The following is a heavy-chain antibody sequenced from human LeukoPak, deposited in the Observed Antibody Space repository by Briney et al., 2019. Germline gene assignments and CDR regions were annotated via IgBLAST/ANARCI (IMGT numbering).Heavy chain of an antibody. CDR3: AKDPGSGWFFDY. D-gene: IGHD6-19*01. V-gene: IGHV3-30*18. CDR1: GFTFSNYG. Sequence: PGRSLILSCAASGFTFSNYGMHCVRQAPGKGLEWVAGISEDGINKYYADSVKGRFTISRDNSNNTLYLQMNTLRAEDTAAYYCAKDPGSGWFFDYWGQGTLVTVSS. J-gene: IGHJ4*02. CDR2: ISEDGINK.